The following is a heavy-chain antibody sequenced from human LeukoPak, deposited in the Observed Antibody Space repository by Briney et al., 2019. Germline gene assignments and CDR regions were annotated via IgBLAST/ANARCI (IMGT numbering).Heavy chain of an antibody. J-gene: IGHJ4*02. CDR2: ISGSGSTT. Sequence: GGSLRLSCAASGFTFSDYYMSWIRQAPGKGLEWVSVISGSGSTTYYADSVKGRFTISRDNSKNTLYLQMNSLRAEDTAVYYCARGSRPVVAANSFDYWGQGTLVTVSS. CDR3: ARGSRPVVAANSFDY. CDR1: GFTFSDYY. V-gene: IGHV3-23*01. D-gene: IGHD2-15*01.